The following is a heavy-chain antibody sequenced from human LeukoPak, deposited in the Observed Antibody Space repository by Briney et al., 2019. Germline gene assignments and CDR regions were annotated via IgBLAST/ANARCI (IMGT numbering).Heavy chain of an antibody. CDR3: ARGIAAAGTVY. J-gene: IGHJ4*02. V-gene: IGHV3-13*01. D-gene: IGHD6-13*01. CDR2: IGTAGDT. CDR1: GFTFSSYD. Sequence: GGSLRLSCAASGFTFSSYDMHWVRQATGKGLEWVSAIGTAGDTYYPGSVKGRFTISRENAKNSLYLQMNSLRAEDTAVYYCARGIAAAGTVYWGQGTLVTVSS.